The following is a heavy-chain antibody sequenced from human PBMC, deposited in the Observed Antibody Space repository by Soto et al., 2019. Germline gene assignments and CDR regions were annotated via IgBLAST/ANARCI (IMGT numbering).Heavy chain of an antibody. V-gene: IGHV3-30-3*01. Sequence: QVQLVESGGGVVQPGRSLRLSSAASGFTFSSYAMHWVRQAPGKGLEWVAVISYDGSNKYYADSVKGRFTISRDNSKNTLYLQMNSLRAEDTAVYYCARDKSGTTLYYYGMDVWGQGTTVTVSS. CDR3: ARDKSGTTLYYYGMDV. CDR1: GFTFSSYA. CDR2: ISYDGSNK. D-gene: IGHD1-7*01. J-gene: IGHJ6*02.